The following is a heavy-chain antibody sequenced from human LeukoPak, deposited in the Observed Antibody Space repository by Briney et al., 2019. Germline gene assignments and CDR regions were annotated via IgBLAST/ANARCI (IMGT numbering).Heavy chain of an antibody. D-gene: IGHD3-3*01. CDR2: IIPILGIA. V-gene: IGHV1-69*04. CDR3: ARERAIFGVVRNNWFDP. Sequence: SVKVSCKASGGTFSSYAISWVRQAPGQGLEWMGRIIPILGIANYAQKFQGRVTITADKSTSTAYMELSSLRSEDTAVYYCARERAIFGVVRNNWFDPWGQGTLVTVSS. J-gene: IGHJ5*02. CDR1: GGTFSSYA.